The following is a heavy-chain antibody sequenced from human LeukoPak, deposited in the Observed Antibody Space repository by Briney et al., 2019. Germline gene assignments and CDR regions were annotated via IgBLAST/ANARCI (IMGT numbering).Heavy chain of an antibody. Sequence: GGSLRLSCAGSGFTFSSYAMSWVRQAPGKGLEWVSAINGSGGSTYYADSVKGRFTISRDNPKNTLYLQMNSLRAEDTAVYYCAKGPGPGYHYYYMDVWGKGTTVTVSS. V-gene: IGHV3-23*01. D-gene: IGHD6-25*01. CDR2: INGSGGST. CDR3: AKGPGPGYHYYYMDV. J-gene: IGHJ6*03. CDR1: GFTFSSYA.